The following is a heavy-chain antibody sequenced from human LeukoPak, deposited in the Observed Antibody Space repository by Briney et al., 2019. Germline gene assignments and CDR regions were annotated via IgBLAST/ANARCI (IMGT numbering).Heavy chain of an antibody. CDR3: VKDPLFWGRSSGPDY. Sequence: GGSLRLSCAAYGFTFSGYAMSWVRQDPGKGLEWVSAISGSGGSTYYAHSVGGRFTISRDNAKNTLYLQMSSLKAEDTAVYYCVKDPLFWGRSSGPDYWGQGTLVTVSS. D-gene: IGHD6-19*01. V-gene: IGHV3-23*01. J-gene: IGHJ4*02. CDR2: ISGSGGST. CDR1: GFTFSGYA.